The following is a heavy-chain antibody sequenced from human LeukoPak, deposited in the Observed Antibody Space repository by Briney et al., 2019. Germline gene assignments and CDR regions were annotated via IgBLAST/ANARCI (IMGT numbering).Heavy chain of an antibody. CDR3: ARLIVGATAYYFDY. J-gene: IGHJ4*02. D-gene: IGHD1-26*01. CDR1: GGSISSSSYY. CDR2: IYYSGST. Sequence: PSETLSLTCTVSGGSISSSSYYWGWIRQPPGKGLEWIGTIYYSGSTYYNPSLKSRVTISVDTSKNHFSLKLSSVTAADTAVYYCARLIVGATAYYFDYWGQGTLVTVSS. V-gene: IGHV4-39*02.